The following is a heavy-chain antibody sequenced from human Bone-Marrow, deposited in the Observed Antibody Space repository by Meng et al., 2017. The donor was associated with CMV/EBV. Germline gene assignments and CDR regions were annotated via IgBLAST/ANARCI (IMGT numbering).Heavy chain of an antibody. J-gene: IGHJ6*02. D-gene: IGHD3-9*01. CDR2: ISSSGSTI. CDR3: ARGDSIRLRYFDWLPPGYYYGMDV. Sequence: GESLKISCAASGFTFSSYEMNWVRQAPGKGLEWVSYISSSGSTIYYADSVKVRFTISRDNAKNSLYLQMNSLRAEDTAVYYCARGDSIRLRYFDWLPPGYYYGMDVWGQGTTVTVSS. V-gene: IGHV3-48*03. CDR1: GFTFSSYE.